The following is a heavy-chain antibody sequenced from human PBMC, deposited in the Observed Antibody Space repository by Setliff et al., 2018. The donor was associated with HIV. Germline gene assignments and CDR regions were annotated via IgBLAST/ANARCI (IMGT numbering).Heavy chain of an antibody. CDR1: AGSFSGYY. J-gene: IGHJ6*03. D-gene: IGHD3-3*01. Sequence: PSETLSLTCAVYAGSFSGYYWSWIRQPSGKGLEWIGEINHSGSTNYNPSLKSRVSISLDTSKKQVSLKLNSVTAADTAVYYCARGLSIFGVATPGFYSFMDVWGKGTTVTVSS. CDR3: ARGLSIFGVATPGFYSFMDV. CDR2: INHSGST. V-gene: IGHV4-34*01.